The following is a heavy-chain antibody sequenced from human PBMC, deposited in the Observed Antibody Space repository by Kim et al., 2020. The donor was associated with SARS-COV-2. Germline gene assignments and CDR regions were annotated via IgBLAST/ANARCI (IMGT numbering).Heavy chain of an antibody. D-gene: IGHD6-13*01. CDR2: ISAYNSYT. Sequence: GGSLRLSCAASGFTFSDYYMSWIRQAPGKGLEWVSYISAYNSYTNYADSVKGRFTISRDNAKNSLYLHMNSLRAEDTAMYYCARVSDGGSSWDYFDSLG. V-gene: IGHV3-11*05. CDR1: GFTFSDYY. CDR3: ARVSDGGSSWDYFDS. J-gene: IGHJ4*01.